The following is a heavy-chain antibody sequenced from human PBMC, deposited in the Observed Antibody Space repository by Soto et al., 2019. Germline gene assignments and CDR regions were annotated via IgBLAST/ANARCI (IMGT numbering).Heavy chain of an antibody. J-gene: IGHJ4*02. CDR3: AHRVLRTVFGLVTTTAIYFDF. CDR2: IYWDDDK. CDR1: GFSLTTSGVG. V-gene: IGHV2-5*02. D-gene: IGHD3-3*01. Sequence: QITLNESGPTQVKPRQTLTLTCTFSGFSLTTSGVGVGWIRQSPGKAPEWLALIYWDDDKRYSPSLESRLTITKDTSKNQVVLTMADLDPADISTYYCAHRVLRTVFGLVTTTAIYFDFWGQGTPVAVSS.